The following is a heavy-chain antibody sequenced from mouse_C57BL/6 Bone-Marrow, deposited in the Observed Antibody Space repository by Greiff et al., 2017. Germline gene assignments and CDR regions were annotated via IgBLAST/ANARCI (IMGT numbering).Heavy chain of an antibody. CDR3: ASGEYDGYYVWYFDV. CDR1: GYTFTSYG. CDR2: IYPSSGNT. D-gene: IGHD2-3*01. V-gene: IGHV1-81*01. Sequence: VKLMESGAELARPGASVKLSCKASGYTFTSYGISWVKQSPGQGLEWIGEIYPSSGNTYYNEKFKGKATMTADKSSSTEYMELGSLTSEDSAVYVCASGEYDGYYVWYFDVRGTGTTVTVSS. J-gene: IGHJ1*03.